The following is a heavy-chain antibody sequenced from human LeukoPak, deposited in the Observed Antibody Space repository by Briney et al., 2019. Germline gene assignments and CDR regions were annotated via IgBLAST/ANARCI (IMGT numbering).Heavy chain of an antibody. V-gene: IGHV3-23*01. D-gene: IGHD5-18*01. CDR3: TREKEGYNFGLDYYYYYMDV. CDR1: GFTFSNYG. J-gene: IGHJ6*03. CDR2: ISGSGGST. Sequence: GGSLRLSCAASGFTFSNYGMNWVRQAPGKGLEWVSGISGSGGSTYSADSVKGRFTFSRDNSKNTLYLQMNSLRAEDTAVYYCTREKEGYNFGLDYYYYYMDVWGKGTTVTVSS.